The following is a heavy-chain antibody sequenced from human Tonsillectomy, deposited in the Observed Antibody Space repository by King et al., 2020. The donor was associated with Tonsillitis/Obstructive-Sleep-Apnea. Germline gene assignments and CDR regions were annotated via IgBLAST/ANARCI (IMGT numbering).Heavy chain of an antibody. CDR2: IRPRDSDS. J-gene: IGHJ4*02. CDR3: ARLSNVDFWALTFDY. CDR1: GYLFANYW. D-gene: IGHD3/OR15-3a*01. V-gene: IGHV5-51*01. Sequence: VQLVESGAEMKKAGESLKLSCKGSGYLFANYWIVWVRQKPGKGLEWMGVIRPRDSDSKYRPSFQGQVTVSADKSISTAYLQWSSLKVSDSATYYCARLSNVDFWALTFDYWGQGTQVTVSS.